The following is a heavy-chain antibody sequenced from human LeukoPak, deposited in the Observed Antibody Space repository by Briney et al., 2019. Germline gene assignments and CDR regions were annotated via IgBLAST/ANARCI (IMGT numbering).Heavy chain of an antibody. CDR1: GFTFSSYS. V-gene: IGHV3-48*04. D-gene: IGHD5-12*01. Sequence: GGSLRLSCAASGFTFSSYSMNWVRQAPGKGLEWVSYISSSSSTIYYADSVRGRFTISRDNAKNSLYLQMNSLRAEDTAVYYCAREGYIVERVYYYYYMDVWGKGTTVTVSS. CDR3: AREGYIVERVYYYYYMDV. J-gene: IGHJ6*03. CDR2: ISSSSSTI.